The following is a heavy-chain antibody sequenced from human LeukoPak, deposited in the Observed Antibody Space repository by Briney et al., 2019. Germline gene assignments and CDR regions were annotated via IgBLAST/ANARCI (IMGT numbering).Heavy chain of an antibody. CDR3: ARDLNDVYYSSGRYGY. CDR1: GYTFTQYG. V-gene: IGHV1-18*01. CDR2: ISTYNGNT. D-gene: IGHD3-10*01. J-gene: IGHJ4*02. Sequence: ASMKVSCKASGYTFTQYGISWVRQAPGQGLEWMGWISTYNGNTNYAQNLQGRVTMTTERSTSTAYMELRGLRSDDTAVYYCARDLNDVYYSSGRYGYWGQGTLVTVSS.